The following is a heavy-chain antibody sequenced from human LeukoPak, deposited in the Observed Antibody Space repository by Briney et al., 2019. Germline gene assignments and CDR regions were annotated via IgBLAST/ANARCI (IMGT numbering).Heavy chain of an antibody. V-gene: IGHV3-9*01. CDR2: ISWNSGSI. J-gene: IGHJ4*02. CDR1: GFTFDDYA. D-gene: IGHD5-18*01. CDR3: AKGRGYSYGYLDY. Sequence: PGGSLRLSCAASGFTFDDYAMHWVRQAPGKGLEWVSGISWNSGSIGYADSVKGRFTTSRDNAKNSLYLQMNSLRAEDTALYYCAKGRGYSYGYLDYWGQGTLVTVSS.